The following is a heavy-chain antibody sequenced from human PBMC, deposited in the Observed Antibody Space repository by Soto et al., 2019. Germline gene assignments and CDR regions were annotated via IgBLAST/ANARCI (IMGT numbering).Heavy chain of an antibody. CDR1: GFTFSTYA. V-gene: IGHV3-23*01. J-gene: IGHJ1*01. CDR3: AKARGSSTPAPGSY. CDR2: ISGSGGDT. Sequence: PGGSLRLSCAASGFTFSTYAMSWVRQAPGKGLEWVSVISGSGGDTYYADSVKGRFTIARDNSKNTLSLQMNSLRAEDTAVYYCAKARGSSTPAPGSYSGQGTQVTVSS. D-gene: IGHD2-2*01.